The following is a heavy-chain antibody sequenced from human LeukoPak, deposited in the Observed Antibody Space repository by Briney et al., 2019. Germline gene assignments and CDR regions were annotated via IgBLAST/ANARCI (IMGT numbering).Heavy chain of an antibody. D-gene: IGHD6-6*01. Sequence: ASVKVSCKASGGTFSSYAISWVRQAPGQGLEWMGGIIPIFGTANYAQKFQGRVTITADESTSTAYMELSSLRSEDTAVYYCARYMSDYGSSSGRRAFDIWGQGTMVTVSS. CDR3: ARYMSDYGSSSGRRAFDI. J-gene: IGHJ3*02. V-gene: IGHV1-69*13. CDR1: GGTFSSYA. CDR2: IIPIFGTA.